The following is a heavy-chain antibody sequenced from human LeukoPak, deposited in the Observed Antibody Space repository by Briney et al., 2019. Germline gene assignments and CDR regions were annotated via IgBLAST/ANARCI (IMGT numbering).Heavy chain of an antibody. D-gene: IGHD6-6*01. V-gene: IGHV1-2*02. CDR2: INPNSGGT. J-gene: IGHJ4*02. CDR3: ARDSGSSIAARSDLDY. CDR1: GYTFTGYY. Sequence: ASVKVSCKASGYTFTGYYMHWVRQAPGQGLEWMGWINPNSGGTNYAQKFQGRVTMTRDTSISTAYMELSRLRSDDTAVYYCARDSGSSIAARSDLDYWGQGTLVTVSS.